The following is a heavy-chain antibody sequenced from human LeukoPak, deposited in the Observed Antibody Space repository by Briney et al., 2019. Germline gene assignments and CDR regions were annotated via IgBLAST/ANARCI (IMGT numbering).Heavy chain of an antibody. CDR2: IWYDGSSK. CDR1: GFTFSSYG. Sequence: GGSLRLSCAASGFTFSSYGMHWVRQAPGKGLEWVAVIWYDGSSKYYADSVKGRFTISRDNSKNTLYLQMNSLRAEDTAVYYCARDQGSSWPHAMDVWGKGTTVTVSS. V-gene: IGHV3-33*01. J-gene: IGHJ6*04. CDR3: ARDQGSSWPHAMDV. D-gene: IGHD6-13*01.